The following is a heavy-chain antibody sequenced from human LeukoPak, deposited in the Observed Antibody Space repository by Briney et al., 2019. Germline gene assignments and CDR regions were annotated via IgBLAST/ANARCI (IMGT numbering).Heavy chain of an antibody. D-gene: IGHD3-3*01. CDR3: ARGAGIFGVAHFDY. CDR2: IQNSGSA. J-gene: IGHJ4*02. Sequence: SETLSLTCPVSGGSISSGHYYWHWIRQHPGKGLEWIGYIQNSGSAYYNPSLKSRVTISVDTSKNQFSLKLSSVTAADTAVYDCARGAGIFGVAHFDYWGQGTLVTVSS. V-gene: IGHV4-31*03. CDR1: GGSISSGHYY.